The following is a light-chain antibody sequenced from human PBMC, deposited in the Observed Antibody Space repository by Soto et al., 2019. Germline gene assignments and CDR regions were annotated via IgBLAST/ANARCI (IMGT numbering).Light chain of an antibody. Sequence: QSALTQPASVSGSPGQSITISCSGTSSDVGGYNYISWYQQHPGKAPKLMIYEVSNRPSGVSSRFSGSKSGNTASLTISGLQAEDEADYYGSSYTSSSSWVFGGGTKVTVL. CDR2: EVS. V-gene: IGLV2-14*01. CDR1: SSDVGGYNY. CDR3: SSYTSSSSWV. J-gene: IGLJ3*02.